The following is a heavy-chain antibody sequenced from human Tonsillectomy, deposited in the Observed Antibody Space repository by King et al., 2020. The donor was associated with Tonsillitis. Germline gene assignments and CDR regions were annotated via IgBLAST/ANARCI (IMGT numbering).Heavy chain of an antibody. CDR3: ARVSGSGSYYNPFDY. CDR2: ITHTGST. V-gene: IGHV4-34*01. J-gene: IGHJ4*02. D-gene: IGHD3-10*01. Sequence: VQLQQWGAGLLKPSETLSLTCAVYGASFSDYYWSWIRQAPGKGLEWIGDITHTGSTNCNPSLRGRVTISVDTSMNQFSLRLSSVTAADTAVYYCARVSGSGSYYNPFDYWGQGTLVTVSS. CDR1: GASFSDYY.